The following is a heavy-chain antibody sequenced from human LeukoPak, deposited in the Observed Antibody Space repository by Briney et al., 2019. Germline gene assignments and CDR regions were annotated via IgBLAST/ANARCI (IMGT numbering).Heavy chain of an antibody. CDR1: GGSISSANYY. D-gene: IGHD3-22*01. V-gene: IGHV4-39*01. J-gene: IGHJ4*02. CDR2: LYYSGIT. Sequence: PAETLSLTCTVSGGSISSANYYWGWIRQPPGKELEYIGSLYYSGITYYNPSLKSRVTISGDTSKNQFSLKLSSVTAADTAVYYCARHNYDISGLDYWGQGTLVTVSS. CDR3: ARHNYDISGLDY.